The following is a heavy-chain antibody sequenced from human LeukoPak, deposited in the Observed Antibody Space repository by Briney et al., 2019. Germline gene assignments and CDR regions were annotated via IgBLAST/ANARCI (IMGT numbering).Heavy chain of an antibody. CDR2: INPNSGGT. CDR3: ARGSPRIAAAGGPDY. V-gene: IGHV1-2*02. Sequence: ASVKVSCKASGYTCTGYYMHWVRQAPGQGLEWMGWINPNSGGTNYAQKFQGRVTMTRDTSISTAYMELSRLRSDDTAVYYCARGSPRIAAAGGPDYWGQGTLVTVSS. CDR1: GYTCTGYY. D-gene: IGHD6-13*01. J-gene: IGHJ4*02.